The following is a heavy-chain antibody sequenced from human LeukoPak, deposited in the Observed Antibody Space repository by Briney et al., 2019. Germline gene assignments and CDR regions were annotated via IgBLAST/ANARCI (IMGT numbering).Heavy chain of an antibody. CDR3: ARDAAYGPEVFDI. CDR2: INNDGSRT. Sequence: TGGSLRLSCAVSGFTFSIYWMHWVRQAPGKGLVWVSRINNDGSRTTYADSVKGRFTISRDNAKNTLYLQMNSLRAEDTAVYYCARDAAYGPEVFDIWGQGTKVTVSS. V-gene: IGHV3-74*01. D-gene: IGHD4-17*01. CDR1: GFTFSIYW. J-gene: IGHJ3*02.